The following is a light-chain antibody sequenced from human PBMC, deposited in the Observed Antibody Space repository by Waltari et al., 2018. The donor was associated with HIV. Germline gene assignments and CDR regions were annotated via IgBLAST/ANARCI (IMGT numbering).Light chain of an antibody. CDR1: SSNIGSNT. J-gene: IGLJ3*02. CDR2: SNN. Sequence: QSVLTQPPPASGTPGQRVTISCSGSSSNIGSNTVNWYPTLPGTAPKVLLYSNNQRPSGVPDRFSGSKSGTSASLAISGLQSEDEADYYCAAWDDSLGGVVFGGGTKLTVL. CDR3: AAWDDSLGGVV. V-gene: IGLV1-44*01.